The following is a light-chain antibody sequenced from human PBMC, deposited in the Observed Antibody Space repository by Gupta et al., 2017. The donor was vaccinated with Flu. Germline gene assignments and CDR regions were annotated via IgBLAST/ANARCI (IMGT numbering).Light chain of an antibody. CDR3: QQYGSSPFT. Sequence: EIVVTQSPATLSLSPGETATLSCRASQSVTSNSLAWYQQKPGQAPRLLIFGASSRATGIPDRFSGSGSRTDFTLTISRLEPEDFAVYCCQQYGSSPFTFGPGTKVEIK. V-gene: IGKV3-20*01. CDR2: GAS. CDR1: QSVTSNS. J-gene: IGKJ3*01.